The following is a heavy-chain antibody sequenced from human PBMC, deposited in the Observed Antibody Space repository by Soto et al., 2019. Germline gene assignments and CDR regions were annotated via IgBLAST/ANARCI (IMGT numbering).Heavy chain of an antibody. D-gene: IGHD3-16*01. CDR3: ARASGRRSYAYPFDY. CDR2: IRKGGDVK. CDR1: GFTFSNYW. V-gene: IGHV3-7*03. Sequence: GGSLRLSCAASGFTFSNYWMTWVRQTPGRGLEWVANIRKGGDVKNYADSVKGRFTISRDNSKNTLYLQMNSLSAEDTAVYYCARASGRRSYAYPFDYWGQGILVSGSS. J-gene: IGHJ4*02.